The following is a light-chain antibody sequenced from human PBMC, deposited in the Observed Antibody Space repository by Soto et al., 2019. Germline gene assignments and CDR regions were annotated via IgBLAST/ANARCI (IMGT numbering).Light chain of an antibody. CDR1: KLGDKY. CDR3: QAWDSSTAIL. CDR2: QDS. V-gene: IGLV3-1*01. Sequence: SYELTQPPSVSVSPGQTASITCSGDKLGDKYACWYQQKPGQSPVLVIYQDSKRPSGIPERFSGSNSGNTATLTISGTQAMDEADYYCQAWDSSTAILFGTGTKVT. J-gene: IGLJ1*01.